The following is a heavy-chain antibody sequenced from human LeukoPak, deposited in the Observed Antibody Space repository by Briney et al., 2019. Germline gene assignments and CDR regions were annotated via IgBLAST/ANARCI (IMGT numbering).Heavy chain of an antibody. Sequence: GGSLRLSCAASGFTFSSYAMNWVRQAPEKGLEWVSAISASGGSTYYADSVKGRFTISRDNSKNTLYLQMNSLRAEDTAVYYCAKEHYGDYVLPSMDVWGQGTTVTVSS. CDR3: AKEHYGDYVLPSMDV. V-gene: IGHV3-23*01. J-gene: IGHJ6*02. D-gene: IGHD4-17*01. CDR2: ISASGGST. CDR1: GFTFSSYA.